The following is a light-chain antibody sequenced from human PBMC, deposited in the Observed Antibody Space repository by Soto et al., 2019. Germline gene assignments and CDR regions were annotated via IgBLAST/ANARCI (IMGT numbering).Light chain of an antibody. J-gene: IGLJ3*02. Sequence: QSALTQPASVSGSPGQSITISCTGTSSDIGSYNLVSWYQHHPGKAPKLMIYEDNKRPSGVSNRFSGSKSGNTASLTISGLQAEDEADYHCCAYAGSSTVGVFGGGTKLTVL. V-gene: IGLV2-23*01. CDR3: CAYAGSSTVGV. CDR1: SSDIGSYNL. CDR2: EDN.